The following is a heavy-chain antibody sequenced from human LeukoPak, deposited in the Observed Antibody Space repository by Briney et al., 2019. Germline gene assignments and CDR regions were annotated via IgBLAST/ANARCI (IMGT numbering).Heavy chain of an antibody. J-gene: IGHJ5*02. CDR2: ISGSGGST. D-gene: IGHD6-19*01. V-gene: IGHV3-23*01. CDR3: AKDLSIAVAGVWFDP. Sequence: GGSLRLSCAASGFTVSSNYMSWVRQAPGKGLEWVSAISGSGGSTYYADSVKGRFTISRDNSKNTLYLQMNSLRAEDTAVYYCAKDLSIAVAGVWFDPWGQGTLVTVSS. CDR1: GFTVSSNY.